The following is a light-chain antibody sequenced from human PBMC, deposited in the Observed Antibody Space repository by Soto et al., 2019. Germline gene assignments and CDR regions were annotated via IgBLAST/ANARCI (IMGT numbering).Light chain of an antibody. Sequence: QSALTQPASVSGSPGQSITISCTGTSSDVGGYNYVSWYQQHPGKAPKLMIYDVSNRPSGVSNRFSGSKSGNTASLTISGLQGEEEADYYCSSSATSSTYVVFGAGTKVTVL. CDR3: SSSATSSTYVV. CDR1: SSDVGGYNY. V-gene: IGLV2-14*01. CDR2: DVS. J-gene: IGLJ2*01.